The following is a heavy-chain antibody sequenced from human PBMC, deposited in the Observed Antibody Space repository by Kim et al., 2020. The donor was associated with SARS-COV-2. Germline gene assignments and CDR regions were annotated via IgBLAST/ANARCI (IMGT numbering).Heavy chain of an antibody. J-gene: IGHJ3*02. Sequence: TEYAAPVEGGFTISRDDSKNTLYLQMNSLKAEDTAVYYCTTERDAFDIWGQGTMVTVSS. V-gene: IGHV3-15*01. CDR2: T. CDR3: TTERDAFDI.